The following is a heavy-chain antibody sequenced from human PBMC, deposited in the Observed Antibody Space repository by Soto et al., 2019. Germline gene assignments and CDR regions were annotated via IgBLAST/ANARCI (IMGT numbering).Heavy chain of an antibody. D-gene: IGHD1-7*01. CDR2: ISYDGSNK. Sequence: AGGSLRLSCAASGFTFSSYAMHWVRQAPGKGLEWVAVISYDGSNKYYADSVKGRFTISRDNSKNTLYLQMNSLRAEDTAVYYCARGGTGTTAYFDYWGQGTLVTVSS. V-gene: IGHV3-30-3*01. J-gene: IGHJ4*02. CDR1: GFTFSSYA. CDR3: ARGGTGTTAYFDY.